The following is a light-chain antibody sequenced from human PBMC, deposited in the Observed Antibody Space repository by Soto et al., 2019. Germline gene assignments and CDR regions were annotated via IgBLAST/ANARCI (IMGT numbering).Light chain of an antibody. CDR2: DAS. CDR3: QQYHSYSVT. V-gene: IGKV1-5*01. J-gene: IGKJ5*01. CDR1: QSISSW. Sequence: DIQRTQSPSTLSASVGDRVTITCRASQSISSWLAWYQQKPGKAPKLLIYDASSLESGVPSRFSGSGSGTEFTLTVSSLQPDDFATYYCQQYHSYSVTFGQGTRLEIK.